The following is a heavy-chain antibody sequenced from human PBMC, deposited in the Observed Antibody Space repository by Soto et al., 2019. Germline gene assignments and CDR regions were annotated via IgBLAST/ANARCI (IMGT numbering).Heavy chain of an antibody. CDR1: GDSVSSNSGT. CDR3: TRDPEYFYDSRGTRYSYQYGMDV. Sequence: SQTLSLTCAISGDSVSSNSGTWNWIRQSPSRGLEWPGRTYYRSKWYNDYGVSVKSRITIDPDTSKNQFSLQLNSVTPEDTAVYYCTRDPEYFYDSRGTRYSYQYGMDVWGQGTTVTVSS. CDR2: TYYRSKWYN. J-gene: IGHJ6*02. V-gene: IGHV6-1*01. D-gene: IGHD3-22*01.